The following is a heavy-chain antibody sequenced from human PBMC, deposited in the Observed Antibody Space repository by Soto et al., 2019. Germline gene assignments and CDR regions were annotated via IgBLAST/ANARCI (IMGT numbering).Heavy chain of an antibody. D-gene: IGHD6-19*01. CDR2: IRRKANSYTT. V-gene: IGHV3-72*01. Sequence: EVQLVESGGGLVQPGGSRRLSCAASGLIFSDYHMDWVRQAPGKGWGWVGRIRRKANSYTTEYAASVKGRFTISRDDSKNSLYLQMNSLKSEDTAVYYCAMLGGWSGGSSGMDVWGQGTTVTVSS. CDR3: AMLGGWSGGSSGMDV. J-gene: IGHJ6*02. CDR1: GLIFSDYH.